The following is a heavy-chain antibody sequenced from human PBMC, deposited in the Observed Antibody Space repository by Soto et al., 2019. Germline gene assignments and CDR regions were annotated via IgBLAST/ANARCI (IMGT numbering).Heavy chain of an antibody. CDR2: IYPGDSDT. V-gene: IGHV5-51*07. CDR1: GYIVSSYW. Sequence: VKRSDKRRGYIVSSYWIGWVHQMPGKGLEWMGIIYPGDSDTRYSPSFQGQVTISADKSISTAYLQWSSLKASDTAMYYCARRRRSRWCHYWGQAPLVPVS. CDR3: ARRRRSRWCHY. D-gene: IGHD6-19*01. J-gene: IGHJ4*02.